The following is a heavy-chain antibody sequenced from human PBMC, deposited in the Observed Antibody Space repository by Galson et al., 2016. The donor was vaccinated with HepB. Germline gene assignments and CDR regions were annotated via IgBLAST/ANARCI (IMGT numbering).Heavy chain of an antibody. CDR1: GGTFSSYG. CDR2: ISTHNGKT. D-gene: IGHD6-13*01. Sequence: SVKVSCKASGGTFSSYGINWVRQAPGQGLERMGWISTHNGKTNYAQKLQGRITMTTDTSTSTAYMELRSLTSDDTAMYYCARLSSSWFITPANYYYMDVWGKGTTVTVSS. V-gene: IGHV1-18*01. J-gene: IGHJ6*03. CDR3: ARLSSSWFITPANYYYMDV.